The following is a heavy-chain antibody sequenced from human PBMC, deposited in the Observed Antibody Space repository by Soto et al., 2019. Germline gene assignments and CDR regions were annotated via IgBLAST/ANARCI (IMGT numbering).Heavy chain of an antibody. J-gene: IGHJ6*02. CDR3: ATVRLRYCSGGSCYDYYYYGREV. V-gene: IGHV1-24*01. CDR1: GYTLTELS. CDR2: FDPEDGEA. D-gene: IGHD2-15*01. Sequence: ASVKVSCKVSGYTLTELSMHWVRQAPGKGLEWMGGFDPEDGEAIYAQKFQGRVTMTEDTSTDTAYMELSSLRSEDTAVYYCATVRLRYCSGGSCYDYYYYGREVWGQGTTVTVSS.